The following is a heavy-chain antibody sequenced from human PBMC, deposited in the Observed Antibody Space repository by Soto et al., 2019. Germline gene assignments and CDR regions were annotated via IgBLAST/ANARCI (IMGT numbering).Heavy chain of an antibody. V-gene: IGHV4-34*01. Sequence: SETLSLTCAVYGGSFSGYYWSWIRQPPGKGLEWIGEINHSGSTNYNPSLKSRVPISVDTSKNQFSLKLSSVTAADTAVYYCARGKYSSGWGGWFDPWGQGTLVTVSS. CDR1: GGSFSGYY. J-gene: IGHJ5*02. D-gene: IGHD6-19*01. CDR2: INHSGST. CDR3: ARGKYSSGWGGWFDP.